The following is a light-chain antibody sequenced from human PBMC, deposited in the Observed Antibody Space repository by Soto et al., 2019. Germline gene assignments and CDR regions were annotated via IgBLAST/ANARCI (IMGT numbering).Light chain of an antibody. V-gene: IGLV2-14*01. CDR3: SSYTSSSTLNWV. CDR2: EVS. CDR1: SSDVGGYNY. J-gene: IGLJ3*02. Sequence: QSALTQPASVSGSPGQSITISCTGTSSDVGGYNYVSWYQQHPGKAPKLMIYEVSNRPSGVSNRFSGSKSGNTASLTISGLQAEDEADDYCSSYTSSSTLNWVFGGGTKLTVL.